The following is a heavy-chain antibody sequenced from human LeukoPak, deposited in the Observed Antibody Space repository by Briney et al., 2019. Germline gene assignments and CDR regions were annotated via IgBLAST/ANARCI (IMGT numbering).Heavy chain of an antibody. Sequence: SETLSLTCTVSGGSISSYYWSWIRQPPGKGLEWIGYIYYSGSTNYNPSLKSRLTISVDTSKNQFSLKLSSVTAADTAVYYCARGVYSSSWPFDYWGQGTLVTVSS. V-gene: IGHV4-59*01. J-gene: IGHJ4*02. CDR1: GGSISSYY. D-gene: IGHD6-13*01. CDR2: IYYSGST. CDR3: ARGVYSSSWPFDY.